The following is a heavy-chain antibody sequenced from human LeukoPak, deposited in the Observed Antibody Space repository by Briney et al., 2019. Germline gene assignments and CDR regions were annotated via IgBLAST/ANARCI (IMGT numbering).Heavy chain of an antibody. Sequence: SVKVSCKASGGTFSSYAISWVRQAPGQGLEWMGGIIPIFGTANYAQKFQGRVTITADDSTSTAYMELSSLRSEGTAVYYCAVALELYGSGSYNGMDVWGKGTTVTVPS. V-gene: IGHV1-69*01. D-gene: IGHD3-10*01. J-gene: IGHJ6*04. CDR3: AVALELYGSGSYNGMDV. CDR2: IIPIFGTA. CDR1: GGTFSSYA.